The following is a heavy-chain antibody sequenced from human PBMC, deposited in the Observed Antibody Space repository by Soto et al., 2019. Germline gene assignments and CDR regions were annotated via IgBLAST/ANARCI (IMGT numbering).Heavy chain of an antibody. CDR1: GGSISSGDYY. CDR2: IYYSGST. J-gene: IGHJ4*02. Sequence: QVQLQESGPGLVKPSQTLSLTCTVSGGSISSGDYYWSWIRQPPGKGLEWIGYIYYSGSTYYNPSLKSRVTXSXHXXKHQFSLKLSSVTAADPAVYYCARVGGFGATTIDYWGQGTLVTVSS. V-gene: IGHV4-30-4*01. CDR3: ARVGGFGATTIDY. D-gene: IGHD3-10*01.